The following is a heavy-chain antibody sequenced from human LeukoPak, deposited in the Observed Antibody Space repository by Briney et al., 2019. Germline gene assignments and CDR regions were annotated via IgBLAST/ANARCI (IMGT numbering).Heavy chain of an antibody. CDR2: IYYTGST. CDR1: GGSISGYY. J-gene: IGHJ4*02. CDR3: ARFDRDGYNLDY. V-gene: IGHV4-59*01. Sequence: SETLSLXCTVSGGSISGYYWTWIRQPPGKGLEWIGYIYYTGSTNYNPSLKSRVTISVDTSKNQFSLNLSSVTAADTAPYYCARFDRDGYNLDYWGQGTLVTVSS. D-gene: IGHD5-24*01.